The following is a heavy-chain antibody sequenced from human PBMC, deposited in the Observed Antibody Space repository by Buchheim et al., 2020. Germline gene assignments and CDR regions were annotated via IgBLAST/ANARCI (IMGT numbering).Heavy chain of an antibody. D-gene: IGHD6-13*01. CDR3: ATASSSWYHYYGMDV. V-gene: IGHV4-34*01. J-gene: IGHJ6*02. CDR2: INHSGST. CDR1: GGSFSGYY. Sequence: QVQLRQWGAGLLKPSETLSLTCAVYGGSFSGYYWSWIRQPPGKGLEWIGEINHSGSTNYNPSLKSRVTISVDTSKNQFSLKLSSVTAADTAVYYCATASSSWYHYYGMDVWGQGTT.